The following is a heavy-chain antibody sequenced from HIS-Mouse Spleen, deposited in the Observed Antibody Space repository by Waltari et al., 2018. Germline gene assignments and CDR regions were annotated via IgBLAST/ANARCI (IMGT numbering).Heavy chain of an antibody. CDR2: ISYDGSNK. Sequence: QVQLVESGGGVVQPGRSLRLSCAASGFTFSSYAMHWVRQAPGKGLEWVAVISYDGSNKYYADSVKGRFTISRDNSKNTLYLPMTSLRAEDTAVYYCARSSVGAPPYFDYWGQGTLVTVSS. V-gene: IGHV3-30*04. J-gene: IGHJ4*02. CDR3: ARSSVGAPPYFDY. CDR1: GFTFSSYA. D-gene: IGHD1-26*01.